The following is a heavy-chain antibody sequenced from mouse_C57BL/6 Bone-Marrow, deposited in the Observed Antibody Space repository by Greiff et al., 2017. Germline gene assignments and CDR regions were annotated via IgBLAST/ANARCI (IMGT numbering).Heavy chain of an antibody. CDR3: ASYDGNPNWYFDV. J-gene: IGHJ1*03. CDR2: IWTGGGT. Sequence: VKLVESGPGLVAPSQSLSITCTVSGFSLTSYAISWVRQPPGKGLEWLGVIWTGGGTNYNSALKSRLSISTANSKSQVFLKMTSLQSDDTARYYCASYDGNPNWYFDVWGTGTTVTVSS. D-gene: IGHD2-1*01. CDR1: GFSLTSYA. V-gene: IGHV2-9-1*01.